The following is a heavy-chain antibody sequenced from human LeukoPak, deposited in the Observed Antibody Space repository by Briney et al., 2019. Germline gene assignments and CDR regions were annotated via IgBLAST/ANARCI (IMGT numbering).Heavy chain of an antibody. J-gene: IGHJ4*02. D-gene: IGHD3-22*01. V-gene: IGHV4-59*01. CDR3: ARGDDSSGYYFLDY. Sequence: SETLSLTCTASGGSISSYYWSWIRQPPGKGLEWIGYIYYSGSTNYNPSLKSRVTISVDTSKNQFSLKLSSVTAADTAVYYCARGDDSSGYYFLDYWGQGTLVTVSS. CDR1: GGSISSYY. CDR2: IYYSGST.